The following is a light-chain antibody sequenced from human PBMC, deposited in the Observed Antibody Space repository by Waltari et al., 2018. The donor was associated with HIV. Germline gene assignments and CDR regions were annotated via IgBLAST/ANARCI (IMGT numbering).Light chain of an antibody. CDR1: SGSISSKY. Sequence: FMLTQPHSVSESPGKTVTISCTSRSGSISSKYLHWSQQRPGSVPSSVIYEDNRRPSGVPDRFSGSIDSSSNSASLTISGLKTEDEADYYCQSYSDTSFWVFGGGTKVTVL. CDR3: QSYSDTSFWV. CDR2: EDN. V-gene: IGLV6-57*04. J-gene: IGLJ3*02.